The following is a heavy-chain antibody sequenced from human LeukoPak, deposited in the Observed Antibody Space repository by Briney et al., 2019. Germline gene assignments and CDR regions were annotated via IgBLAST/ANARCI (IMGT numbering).Heavy chain of an antibody. V-gene: IGHV3-21*01. Sequence: GGSLRLSCAASGFTFSSYSMNWVRQAPGKGLEWVSSISSSSSYIYYADSVKGRFTISRDNAKNSLYLQMNSLRAEDTAVYYCAREIHLGELSPLLGAFVIWGQGTMVTVSS. CDR3: AREIHLGELSPLLGAFVI. CDR1: GFTFSSYS. D-gene: IGHD3-16*02. CDR2: ISSSSSYI. J-gene: IGHJ3*02.